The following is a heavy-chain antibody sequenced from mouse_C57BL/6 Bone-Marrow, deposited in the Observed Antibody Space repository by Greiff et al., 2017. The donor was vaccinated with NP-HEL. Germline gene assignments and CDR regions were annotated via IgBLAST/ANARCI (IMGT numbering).Heavy chain of an antibody. J-gene: IGHJ4*01. CDR1: GFTFTDYY. V-gene: IGHV7-3*01. Sequence: EVMLVESGGGLVQPGGSLSLSCAASGFTFTDYYMSWVRQPPGKALEWLGFIRNKANGYTTEYSASVKGRITISRDNSQSILYLQMNALRAEDSATYYCARLGYGSSGYAMDYWGQGTSVTVSS. D-gene: IGHD1-1*01. CDR2: IRNKANGYTT. CDR3: ARLGYGSSGYAMDY.